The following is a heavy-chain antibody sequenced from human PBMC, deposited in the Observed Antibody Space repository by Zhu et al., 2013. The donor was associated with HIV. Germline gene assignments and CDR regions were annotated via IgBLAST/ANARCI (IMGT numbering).Heavy chain of an antibody. D-gene: IGHD3-10*01. J-gene: IGHJ6*02. CDR2: IVVGSGNT. Sequence: QLVQSGPEVKKPGTSVKVSCKASGFTFTSSAVQWVRQARGQRLEWIGWIVVGSGNTNYAQKFQERVTITRDMSTSTAYMELSSLRSEDTAVYYCAAEGLGRLGNYYGMDVWGQGP. V-gene: IGHV1-58*01. CDR1: GFTFTSSA. CDR3: AAEGLGRLGNYYGMDV.